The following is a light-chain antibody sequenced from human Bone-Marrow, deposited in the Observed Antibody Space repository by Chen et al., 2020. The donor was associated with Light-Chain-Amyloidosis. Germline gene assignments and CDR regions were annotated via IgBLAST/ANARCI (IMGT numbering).Light chain of an antibody. J-gene: IGKJ2*01. CDR2: MVS. CDR3: MHGSYWPPRYT. Sequence: DALLTQSPLSLPVTLGQPASISCQSNQSLVYTDGNTYLNWFQQRPGQSPRRLIYMVSNRDSAVPDRFIGSGSGTAFTLTINRVEAEDVGLYYCMHGSYWPPRYTFGQGTKLEI. V-gene: IGKV2-30*01. CDR1: QSLVYTDGNTY.